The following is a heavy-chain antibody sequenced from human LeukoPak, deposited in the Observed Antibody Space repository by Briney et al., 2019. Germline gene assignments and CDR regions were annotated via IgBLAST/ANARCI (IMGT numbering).Heavy chain of an antibody. Sequence: PGRSLRLSCAASGFTVSSNYMSWVRQAPGKGLEWVSVIYSGGSTYYADSVKGRFTISRDNSKNTLYLQMNSLRAEDTAVYYCARDHHGDQVDTAMVPTWGQGTLVTVSS. CDR1: GFTVSSNY. D-gene: IGHD5-18*01. CDR2: IYSGGST. V-gene: IGHV3-66*01. J-gene: IGHJ5*02. CDR3: ARDHHGDQVDTAMVPT.